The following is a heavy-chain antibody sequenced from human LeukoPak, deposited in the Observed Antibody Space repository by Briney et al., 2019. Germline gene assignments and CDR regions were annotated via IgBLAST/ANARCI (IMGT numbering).Heavy chain of an antibody. CDR3: ARDLGYSGFDWAP. CDR2: IHSSGNT. CDR1: GYSISSGYY. D-gene: IGHD5-12*01. V-gene: IGHV4-38-2*02. J-gene: IGHJ5*02. Sequence: MSSETLSLTCTVSGYSISSGYYWGWIRQPPGKRLEWVGSIHSSGNTYYNPTLKSRVTISVDTSKNQFSLNLTSVTAADAAVYYCARDLGYSGFDWAPWGQGTLVTVSS.